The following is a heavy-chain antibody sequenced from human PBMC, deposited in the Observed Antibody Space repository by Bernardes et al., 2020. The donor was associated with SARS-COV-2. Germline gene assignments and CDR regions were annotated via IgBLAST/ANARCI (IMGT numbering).Heavy chain of an antibody. J-gene: IGHJ2*01. CDR3: ARQRKYAKGTGWYPHYYYFDL. V-gene: IGHV4-39*01. D-gene: IGHD6-19*01. CDR1: GGSISSSSSY. Sequence: SETLSLTCSVSGGSISSSSSYWGWIRQPPGKGLEWIGSISDSGSTYYIPSLKSRVTISVDTTKTHLSLKLRSVTAADTAVYFCARQRKYAKGTGWYPHYYYFDLWGRGTLVTVSS. CDR2: ISDSGST.